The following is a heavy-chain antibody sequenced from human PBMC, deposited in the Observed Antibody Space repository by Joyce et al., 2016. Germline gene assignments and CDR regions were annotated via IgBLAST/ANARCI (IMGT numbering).Heavy chain of an antibody. Sequence: QVLLVQSGAAVKRPGYSLRVSCKSSGGDFSNYTVNWVRQAPGQRLEWMGGIIPVFGAAKYAEDFQGRVTFTADQSTRTAYLELSSLTSADTAVYYCARGGTSSDHYFFYTLDVWGPGTTVIVSS. CDR2: IIPVFGAA. D-gene: IGHD1-14*01. V-gene: IGHV1-69*12. CDR3: ARGGTSSDHYFFYTLDV. J-gene: IGHJ6*02. CDR1: GGDFSNYT.